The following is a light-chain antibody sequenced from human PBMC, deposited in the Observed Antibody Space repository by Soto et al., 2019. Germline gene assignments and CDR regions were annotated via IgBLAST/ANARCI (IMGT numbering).Light chain of an antibody. J-gene: IGLJ2*01. V-gene: IGLV2-14*01. CDR2: GVS. CDR3: SAYTASKTMV. Sequence: QSALTQPASVSGSPGQSITISCTGTSSDVGDYNYVSWYQQHPGKAPKLIIYGVSNRPSGISNRFSGSKSGNTASLTVSGLQAEDEADSYCSAYTASKTMVFGGGTNVTVL. CDR1: SSDVGDYNY.